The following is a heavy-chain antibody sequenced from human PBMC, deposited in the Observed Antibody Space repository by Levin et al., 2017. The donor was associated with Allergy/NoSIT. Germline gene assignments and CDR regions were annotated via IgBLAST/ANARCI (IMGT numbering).Heavy chain of an antibody. CDR3: ARHHITMVRGVIEDAFDI. CDR2: IYPGDSDT. V-gene: IGHV5-51*01. J-gene: IGHJ3*02. CDR1: GYSFTSYW. Sequence: GESLKISCKGSGYSFTSYWIGWVRQMPGKGLEWMGIIYPGDSDTRYSPSFQGQVTISADKSISTAYLQWSSLKASDTAMYYCARHHITMVRGVIEDAFDIWGQGTMVTVSS. D-gene: IGHD3-10*01.